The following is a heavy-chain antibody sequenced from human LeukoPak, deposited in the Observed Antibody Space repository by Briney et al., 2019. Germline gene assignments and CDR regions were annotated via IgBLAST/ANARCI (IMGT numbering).Heavy chain of an antibody. V-gene: IGHV3-23*01. CDR1: GFTFSSYA. CDR3: AKDKLLWFGELLSHFDY. J-gene: IGHJ4*02. Sequence: GGSLRLPCAASGFTFSSYAMSWVRQAPGKGLEWVSAISGSGGSTYYADSVKGRFTISRDNSKNTLYLQMNSLRAEDTAVYYCAKDKLLWFGELLSHFDYWGQGTLVTVSS. CDR2: ISGSGGST. D-gene: IGHD3-10*01.